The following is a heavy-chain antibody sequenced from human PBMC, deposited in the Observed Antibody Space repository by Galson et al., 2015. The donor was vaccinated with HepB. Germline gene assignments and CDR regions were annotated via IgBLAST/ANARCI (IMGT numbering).Heavy chain of an antibody. Sequence: SLRLSCAASGFTFSSYGMHWVRQAPGKGLEWVAVISYDGSNKYYADSVKGRFTISRDNSKNTLYLQMNSLRAEDTAVYYCAKVDSSSWYLFDYWGQGALVTVSS. CDR3: AKVDSSSWYLFDY. CDR2: ISYDGSNK. V-gene: IGHV3-30*18. D-gene: IGHD6-13*01. CDR1: GFTFSSYG. J-gene: IGHJ4*02.